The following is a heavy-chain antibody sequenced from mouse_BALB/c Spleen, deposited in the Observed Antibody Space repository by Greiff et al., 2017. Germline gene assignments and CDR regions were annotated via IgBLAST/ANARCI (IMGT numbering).Heavy chain of an antibody. J-gene: IGHJ4*01. CDR3: VREGLLLYYYAMDY. V-gene: IGHV10-1*02. CDR1: GFTFNTYA. Sequence: EVHLVESGGGLVQPKGSLKLSCAASGFTFNTYAMNWVRQAPGKGLEWVARIRSKSNNYATYYADSVKDRFTISRDDSQSMLYLQMNNLKTEDTAMYYCVREGLLLYYYAMDYWGQGTSVTVSS. CDR2: IRSKSNNYAT. D-gene: IGHD2-3*01.